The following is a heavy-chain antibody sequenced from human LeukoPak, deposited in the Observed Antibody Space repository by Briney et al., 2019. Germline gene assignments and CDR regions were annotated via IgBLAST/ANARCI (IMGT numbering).Heavy chain of an antibody. V-gene: IGHV3-48*01. Sequence: GGSLRLSCAASGYTFSRYNMNGVSRAPGRGREGVTYIISSSSTTYYKDSLKGRFTISRDNAKNSLSLQMNSVRAVDTAGYLCERDRTYRSSALAFDSWGQGRMVTVSS. D-gene: IGHD6-19*01. CDR1: GYTFSRYN. CDR3: ERDRTYRSSALAFDS. J-gene: IGHJ3*02. CDR2: IISSSSTT.